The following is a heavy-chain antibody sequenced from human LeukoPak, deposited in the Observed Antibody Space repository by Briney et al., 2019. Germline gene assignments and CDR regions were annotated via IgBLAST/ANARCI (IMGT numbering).Heavy chain of an antibody. CDR2: IYHSGST. CDR1: GGSISSGGYY. D-gene: IGHD4-23*01. J-gene: IGHJ4*02. CDR3: ARALYYGGNSRENYFDY. V-gene: IGHV4-30-2*01. Sequence: SETLSLTCTVSGGSISSGGYYWSRIRQPPGKGLEWIGYIYHSGSTYYNPSLKSRVTISVDRSKNQFSLKLSSVTAADTAVYYCARALYYGGNSRENYFDYWGQGTLVTVSS.